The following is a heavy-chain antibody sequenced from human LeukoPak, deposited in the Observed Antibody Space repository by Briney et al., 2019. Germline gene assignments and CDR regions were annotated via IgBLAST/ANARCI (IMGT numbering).Heavy chain of an antibody. V-gene: IGHV4-39*01. Sequence: PSETLSLTCTVSGGSISSSSYYWGWIRQPPGKGLERIGSIYYSGSTYYNPSLKSRVTTSVDTSKNQFSLKLSSATAADTAVYYCARLLLKKYYDSSGYPNWGQGTLVTVSS. D-gene: IGHD3-22*01. J-gene: IGHJ4*02. CDR2: IYYSGST. CDR1: GGSISSSSYY. CDR3: ARLLLKKYYDSSGYPN.